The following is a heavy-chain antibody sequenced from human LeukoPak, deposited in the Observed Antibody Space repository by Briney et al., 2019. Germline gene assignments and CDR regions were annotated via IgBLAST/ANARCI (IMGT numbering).Heavy chain of an antibody. Sequence: ASVKVSCKASGYTFTGYYMHWVRQAPGQGLEWMGWINPNSGGTNYAQKFQGRVTMTRDTSISTAYMELSRLRSDDTAVYYCARDGQITFGGVIEYYYYYYMDVWGKGTTVTISS. CDR2: INPNSGGT. J-gene: IGHJ6*03. D-gene: IGHD3-16*02. CDR1: GYTFTGYY. V-gene: IGHV1-2*02. CDR3: ARDGQITFGGVIEYYYYYYMDV.